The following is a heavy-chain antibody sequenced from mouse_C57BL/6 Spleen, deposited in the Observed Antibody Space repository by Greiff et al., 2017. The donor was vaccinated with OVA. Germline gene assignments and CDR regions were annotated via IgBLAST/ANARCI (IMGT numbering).Heavy chain of an antibody. CDR3: AREFSITTVGYFDV. J-gene: IGHJ1*03. CDR1: GYTFTDYY. Sequence: VQLKHSGPELVKPGASVKISCKASGYTFTDYYMNWVKQSHGKSLEWIGDINPNNGGTSYNQKFKGKATLTVDKSSSTAYMELRSLTSEDSAVYYCAREFSITTVGYFDVWGTGTTVTVSS. CDR2: INPNNGGT. V-gene: IGHV1-26*01. D-gene: IGHD1-1*01.